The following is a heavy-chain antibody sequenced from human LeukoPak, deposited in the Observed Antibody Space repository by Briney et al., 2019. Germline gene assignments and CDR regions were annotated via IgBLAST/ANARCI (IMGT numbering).Heavy chain of an antibody. CDR2: IYHSGST. CDR1: GYSISSGYY. V-gene: IGHV4-38-2*02. Sequence: PWETLSLTCTVSGYSISSGYYWGWIRQPPGKGLEWIGSIYHSGSTYYNPSLKSRVTISVDTSKNQTSLKLSSVTAADTAVYYCARALGADYYGSGSYYNPGALGRKPPYYFDYWGQGTLVTVSS. D-gene: IGHD3-10*01. J-gene: IGHJ4*02. CDR3: ARALGADYYGSGSYYNPGALGRKPPYYFDY.